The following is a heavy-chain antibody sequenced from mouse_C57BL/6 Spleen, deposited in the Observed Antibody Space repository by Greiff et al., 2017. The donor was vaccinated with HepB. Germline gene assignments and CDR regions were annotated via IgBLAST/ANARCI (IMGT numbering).Heavy chain of an antibody. CDR1: GYTFTDYE. Sequence: VPLQESGAELVRPGASVTLSCKASGYTFTDYEMHWVKQTPVHGLEWIGAIDPETGGTAYNQKFKGKAILTADKSSSTAYMELRSLTSEDSAVYYCTAETGPFDDWGQGTTLTVAS. CDR2: IDPETGGT. D-gene: IGHD4-1*01. V-gene: IGHV1-15*01. J-gene: IGHJ2*01. CDR3: TAETGPFDD.